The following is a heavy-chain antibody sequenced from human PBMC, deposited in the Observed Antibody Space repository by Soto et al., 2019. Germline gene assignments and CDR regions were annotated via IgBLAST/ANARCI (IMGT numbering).Heavy chain of an antibody. CDR1: GFTFSSYA. CDR2: ISGSGDSI. CDR3: ASPNCGGDCYEADY. Sequence: EVQLLESGGGLVQPGGSLRLSCADSGFTFSSYAMSWVRQAPGKGLEWVSAISGSGDSIHFADSVKGRFTISRDNSKNTLYLQMNSLRVEDTAVYYCASPNCGGDCYEADYWGQGTLVTVSS. V-gene: IGHV3-23*01. D-gene: IGHD2-21*02. J-gene: IGHJ4*02.